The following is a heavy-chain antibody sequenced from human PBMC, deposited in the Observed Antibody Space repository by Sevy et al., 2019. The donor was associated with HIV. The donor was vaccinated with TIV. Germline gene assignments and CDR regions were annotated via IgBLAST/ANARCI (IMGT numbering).Heavy chain of an antibody. CDR1: GFTFSSYA. D-gene: IGHD3-22*01. V-gene: IGHV3-23*01. Sequence: GGSLRLSCAASGFTFSSYAMSWVRQAPGKGLEWVSAISGSGGSTYYADSVKGRFTISRDNSKNTLYLQMNSLRAEDTAVYYCAKEMTWHYDSSGYYTVYYYGMDVWGQGTTVTVSS. CDR2: ISGSGGST. J-gene: IGHJ6*02. CDR3: AKEMTWHYDSSGYYTVYYYGMDV.